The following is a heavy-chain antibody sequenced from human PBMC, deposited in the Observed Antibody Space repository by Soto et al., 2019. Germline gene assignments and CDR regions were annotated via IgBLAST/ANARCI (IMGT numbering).Heavy chain of an antibody. Sequence: SETLSLTCTVSGGSISSSSYYWGWIRQPPGKGLEWIGSIYYSGSTYYNPSLKSRVTISVDTSKNQFSLKLSSVTAADTAVYYCAKHGGFGEFVWWFDPWGQGTLVTVSS. V-gene: IGHV4-39*01. J-gene: IGHJ5*02. D-gene: IGHD3-10*01. CDR1: GGSISSSSYY. CDR3: AKHGGFGEFVWWFDP. CDR2: IYYSGST.